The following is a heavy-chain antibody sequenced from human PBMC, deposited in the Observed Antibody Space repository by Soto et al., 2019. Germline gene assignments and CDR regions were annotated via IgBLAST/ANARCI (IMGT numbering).Heavy chain of an antibody. Sequence: QVQLHESGPGLVKPSQPLYLTCTVSGGSITRSGYYGSWIRQHPGEGLEWIGFTSNSGRTSYNPSRKSRVTMSVDTSANRFSLTLQSVTAADTAVYYCARGGGSTKVDYWGQGTLVTVSP. D-gene: IGHD2-2*01. CDR3: ARGGGSTKVDY. CDR2: TSNSGRT. V-gene: IGHV4-31*03. J-gene: IGHJ4*02. CDR1: GGSITRSGYY.